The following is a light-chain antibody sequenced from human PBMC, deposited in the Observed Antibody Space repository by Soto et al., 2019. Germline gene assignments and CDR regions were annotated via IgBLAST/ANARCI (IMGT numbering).Light chain of an antibody. Sequence: QSALTQPASVSGSPGQSITISCTGTRSDAGGYSYVSWYQQHPGKAPKLIIFDVNNRPSGISNRFSGSESGSTASLTISGLQAEDEADYYCSSYTGLSALGVFGGGTKLTVL. CDR3: SSYTGLSALGV. CDR1: RSDAGGYSY. V-gene: IGLV2-14*03. J-gene: IGLJ3*02. CDR2: DVN.